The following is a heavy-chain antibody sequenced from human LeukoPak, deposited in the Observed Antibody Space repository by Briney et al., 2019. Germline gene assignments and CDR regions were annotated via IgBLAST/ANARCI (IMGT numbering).Heavy chain of an antibody. V-gene: IGHV3-49*04. J-gene: IGHJ6*02. D-gene: IGHD6-13*01. CDR1: GFTFGDYA. CDR2: IRSKSYGETT. Sequence: GGSLRLSCTASGFTFGDYAMNWVRQAPGKGLVWVGLIRSKSYGETTEYAASVRGRFTSSSDDSRRVAQLKINSLRAEYTAVYYCFGYISKSNYGMDVWGLGTTVTVSS. CDR3: FGYISKSNYGMDV.